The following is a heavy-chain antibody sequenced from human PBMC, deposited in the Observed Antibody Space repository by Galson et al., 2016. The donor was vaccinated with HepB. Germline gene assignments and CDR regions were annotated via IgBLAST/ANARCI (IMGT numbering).Heavy chain of an antibody. CDR1: GGSFSGYY. J-gene: IGHJ3*02. CDR3: ASGFNSFGSGRYDAFDI. Sequence: SETLSLTCAVYGGSFSGYYWSWIRQSPGKGLAWIGEINRGGTTNYNPSLKSRVTNSVDTSKNQFSLNLPSVTAADTAVYYCASGFNSFGSGRYDAFDIWGQGTMVTVSS. CDR2: INRGGTT. D-gene: IGHD1-26*01. V-gene: IGHV4-34*01.